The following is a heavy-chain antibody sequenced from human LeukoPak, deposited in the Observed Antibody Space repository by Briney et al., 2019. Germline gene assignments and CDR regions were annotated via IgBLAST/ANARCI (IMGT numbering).Heavy chain of an antibody. CDR1: GFTFSSYA. V-gene: IGHV3-23*01. D-gene: IGHD2-2*01. J-gene: IGHJ4*02. CDR2: ISGSGGST. Sequence: PGGSLRLSCAASGFTFSSYAMSWVRQAPGKGLEWVSAISGSGGSTYYADSVKGRFTISRDNSKNTLYLQMNSLRAEDTAVYYCAKLPEGDIVAVPAAFFVYWGQGTLVTVSS. CDR3: AKLPEGDIVAVPAAFFVY.